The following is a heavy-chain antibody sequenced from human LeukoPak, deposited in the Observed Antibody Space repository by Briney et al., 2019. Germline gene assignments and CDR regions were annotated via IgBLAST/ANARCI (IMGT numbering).Heavy chain of an antibody. D-gene: IGHD6-19*01. J-gene: IGHJ4*02. Sequence: PSETLSLTCTVSGGSLSTSNYYWSWIRQPPGKGLEWIGYIYYRVTSDYNPSLKSRVTMSVDMSTRQISLKLSSVTAADTAVYYCAKDSNPGIAVAGTAYWGQGTLVTVSS. CDR2: IYYRVTS. CDR1: GGSLSTSNYY. CDR3: AKDSNPGIAVAGTAY. V-gene: IGHV4-61*01.